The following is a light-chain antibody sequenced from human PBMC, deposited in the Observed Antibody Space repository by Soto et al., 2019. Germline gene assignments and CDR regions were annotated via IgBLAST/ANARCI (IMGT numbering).Light chain of an antibody. CDR3: SSYTSSSTLYV. CDR2: EVS. Sequence: QSALTQPASVSGSPGQSITISCIGTSSDVGGYNYVSWYQQHPGKAPKLMIYEVSNRPSGVSNRFSGYKSGNTASLTISGLQAEDEADYYCSSYTSSSTLYVFGTGTKLTVL. V-gene: IGLV2-14*01. CDR1: SSDVGGYNY. J-gene: IGLJ1*01.